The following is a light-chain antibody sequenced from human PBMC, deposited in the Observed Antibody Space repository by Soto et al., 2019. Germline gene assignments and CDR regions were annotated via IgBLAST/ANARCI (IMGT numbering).Light chain of an antibody. CDR2: RVS. CDR3: MQGTHWPRT. V-gene: IGKV2-30*01. Sequence: DVVMTQSPLSLPVTVGQSASISCRSNQSLVNSDGTTYLSWLQQRPGHSPRRLVYRVSNRDSGVPDRFSGSGSGSDFTLKISRVEAEDVGVYYCMQGTHWPRTFGQGTKLEI. J-gene: IGKJ2*01. CDR1: QSLVNSDGTTY.